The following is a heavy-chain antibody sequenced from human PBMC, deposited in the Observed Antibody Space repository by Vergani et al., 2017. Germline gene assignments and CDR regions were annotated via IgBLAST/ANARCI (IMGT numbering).Heavy chain of an antibody. Sequence: EVQLVQSGAEVKKPGASLRISCKGSGYSFPSYWISWVRPMPGKGLEWLARIDPSDSYTNYSPSFQGHVTISADKSISTAYLQWSSLKASDTAMYYCARHGPLGVTAMYNWVDPWGQGTLVTVAS. CDR2: IDPSDSYT. J-gene: IGHJ5*02. D-gene: IGHD2-21*02. V-gene: IGHV5-10-1*01. CDR1: GYSFPSYW. CDR3: ARHGPLGVTAMYNWVDP.